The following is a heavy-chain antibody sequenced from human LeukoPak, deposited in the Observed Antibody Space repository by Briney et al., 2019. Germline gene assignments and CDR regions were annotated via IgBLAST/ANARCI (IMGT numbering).Heavy chain of an antibody. CDR1: GYTFTGYY. CDR3: TRDRPVRGERGISDL. D-gene: IGHD3-16*01. CDR2: INPNSGGT. J-gene: IGHJ5*02. Sequence: ASVKVSCKASGYTFTGYYMHWVRQAPGQGLEWMGWINPNSGGTNYAQKFQGRVTMTRDTSISTAYMEKTSLEFDDTAIYYCTRDRPVRGERGISDLWGPGTLVIVSS. V-gene: IGHV1-2*02.